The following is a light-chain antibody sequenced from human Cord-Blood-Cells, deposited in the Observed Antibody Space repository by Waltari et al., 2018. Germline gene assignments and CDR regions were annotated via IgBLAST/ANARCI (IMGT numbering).Light chain of an antibody. V-gene: IGLV2-23*01. CDR1: SSDVADYYH. CDR2: EGS. Sequence: QSPLTQPAPVTGSPVQSITISCTGTSSDVADYYHVSSFQQHPGKAPKLMIYEGSKRPSGVSNRFSGSKSGNTASLTISGLQAEDEADYYCCSYAGSSTLVFGGGTKLTVL. CDR3: CSYAGSSTLV. J-gene: IGLJ2*01.